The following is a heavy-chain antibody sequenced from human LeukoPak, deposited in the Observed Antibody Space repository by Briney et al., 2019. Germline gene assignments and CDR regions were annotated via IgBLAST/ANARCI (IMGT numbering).Heavy chain of an antibody. Sequence: SETLSLTCAVYGGSFSRYYWSWIRQPPGKGLEWIGEINHSGSTNYNPSLKSRVTISVDTSKNQFSLKLSSVTAADTAVYYCALGGDFDYWGQGTLVTASS. D-gene: IGHD3-16*01. CDR3: ALGGDFDY. CDR1: GGSFSRYY. V-gene: IGHV4-34*01. CDR2: INHSGST. J-gene: IGHJ4*02.